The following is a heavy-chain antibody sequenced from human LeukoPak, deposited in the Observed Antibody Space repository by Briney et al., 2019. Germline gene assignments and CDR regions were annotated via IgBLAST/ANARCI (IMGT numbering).Heavy chain of an antibody. CDR1: GYTFTSYY. D-gene: IGHD3-22*01. CDR2: INPSGGST. V-gene: IGHV1-46*01. J-gene: IGHJ6*03. Sequence: ASVKVSCKASGYTFTSYYMHWVRQAPGQGLEWMGIINPSGGSTSYAQKFQGRVTMTRDTSTSTVYMELSSLRSEDTAVYYCARVGDEDSSGYYYPDYYYYYMDVWGKGTTVTVSS. CDR3: ARVGDEDSSGYYYPDYYYYYMDV.